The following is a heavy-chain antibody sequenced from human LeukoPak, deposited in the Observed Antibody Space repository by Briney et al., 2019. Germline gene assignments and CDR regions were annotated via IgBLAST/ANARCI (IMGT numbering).Heavy chain of an antibody. CDR2: ISGSGGST. J-gene: IGHJ4*02. Sequence: GGSLRLSCAATGFTFSSYAMSWVRQAPGKGLEWVSAISGSGGSTYYADSVKGRITISRDNSKNTLYLQMNSPRAEDTAVYYCATSGRRIAVAGTDYWGQGTLVTVSS. D-gene: IGHD6-19*01. V-gene: IGHV3-23*01. CDR3: ATSGRRIAVAGTDY. CDR1: GFTFSSYA.